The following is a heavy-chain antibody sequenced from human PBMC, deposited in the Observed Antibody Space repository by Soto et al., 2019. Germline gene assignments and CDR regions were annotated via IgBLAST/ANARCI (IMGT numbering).Heavy chain of an antibody. D-gene: IGHD5-12*01. CDR3: ARNPSGYNPFYY. Sequence: PSETLSLTCAVSGGSISRGGYSWSWIRQPPGKGLEWIGYIYYSGSTNYNPSLKSRVTISVDTSKNQFSLKLSSVTAADTAVYYCARNPSGYNPFYYWGQGTLVTVSS. CDR2: IYYSGST. CDR1: GGSISRGGYS. J-gene: IGHJ4*02. V-gene: IGHV4-61*08.